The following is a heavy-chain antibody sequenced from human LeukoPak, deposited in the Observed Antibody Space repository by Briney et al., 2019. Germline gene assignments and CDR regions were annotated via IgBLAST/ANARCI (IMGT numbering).Heavy chain of an antibody. J-gene: IGHJ4*02. CDR3: ARVGIAAAGGDFDY. CDR2: INAGNGNT. V-gene: IGHV1-3*01. CDR1: GYTFTSYA. D-gene: IGHD6-13*01. Sequence: ASVKVSCRASGYTFTSYAMHWVRQAPGQRLEWMGWINAGNGNTKYPQKFQGRVTITRDTSASTAYMELSSLRSEDTAVYYGARVGIAAAGGDFDYWGQGTLVTVSS.